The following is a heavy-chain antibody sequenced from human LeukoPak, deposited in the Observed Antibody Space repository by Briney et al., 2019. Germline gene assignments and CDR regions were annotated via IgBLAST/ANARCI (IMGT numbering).Heavy chain of an antibody. CDR1: GGSISTSSYY. CDR2: MYYSGST. J-gene: IGHJ3*02. V-gene: IGHV4-39*07. Sequence: SETLSLTCTVSGGSISTSSYYWGWIRQPPGKGLEWIGSMYYSGSTYYNPSLKSRVTISVDTSKNQVSLKLSSVTAADTAVYYCASAIAVAGTDAFDIWGQGTMVTVSS. D-gene: IGHD6-19*01. CDR3: ASAIAVAGTDAFDI.